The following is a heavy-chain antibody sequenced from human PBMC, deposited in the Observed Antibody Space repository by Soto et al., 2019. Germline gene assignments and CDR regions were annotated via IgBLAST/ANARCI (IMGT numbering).Heavy chain of an antibody. CDR3: ARDLSPGGGMDV. CDR1: GFTFSSYW. J-gene: IGHJ6*02. V-gene: IGHV3-7*03. D-gene: IGHD3-10*01. CDR2: IKQDGSEK. Sequence: EVQLVESGGGLVQPGGSLRLSSAACGFTFSSYWMSWIREAPGKGLEWVANIKQDGSEKYYVDSVKGRFTISRDNAKNSLYLQMNSLRAEDTAVYYCARDLSPGGGMDVWGQGTTVTVSS.